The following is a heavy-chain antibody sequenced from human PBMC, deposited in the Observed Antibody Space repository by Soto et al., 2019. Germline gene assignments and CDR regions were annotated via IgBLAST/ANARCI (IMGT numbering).Heavy chain of an antibody. V-gene: IGHV4-59*01. CDR2: IYYSGST. CDR3: XXXXXAATGXXXXGMDV. CDR1: GGSISXXY. Sequence: QVQLQESGPGLVKPSETLSLTCTVSGGSISXXYWSXIRQPPGKGLEXIGYIYYSGSTNYNPSLKSRVTISVDTSXXXXXXXXXXXXXXXXXXXXXXXXXXAATGXXXXGMDVWGRGTTVTVSS. D-gene: IGHD6-13*01. J-gene: IGHJ6*02.